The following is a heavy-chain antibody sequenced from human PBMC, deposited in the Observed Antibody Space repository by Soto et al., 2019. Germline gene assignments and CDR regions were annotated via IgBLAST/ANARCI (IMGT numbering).Heavy chain of an antibody. D-gene: IGHD1-20*01. CDR2: FDPEDGET. J-gene: IGHJ4*02. Sequence: ASVKVSCKVSGYTLTELSMHLVRQAPGRGLEWMGGFDPEDGETIYAQKFQGRVTMTEDTSTDTAYMELSSLRSEDTAVYYCATDLYNWKIPDYWGQGTLVTVSS. CDR3: ATDLYNWKIPDY. CDR1: GYTLTELS. V-gene: IGHV1-24*01.